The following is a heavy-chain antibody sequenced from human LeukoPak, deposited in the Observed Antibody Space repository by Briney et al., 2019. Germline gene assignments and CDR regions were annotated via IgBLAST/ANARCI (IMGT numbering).Heavy chain of an antibody. CDR1: GGSISSSNW. CDR2: IFHSGST. J-gene: IGHJ4*02. V-gene: IGHV4-4*02. D-gene: IGHD6-19*01. Sequence: KPSGTLSLTCAVSGGSISSSNWWGWVRQPPGKGLEWIGEIFHSGSTKYNLSLKSRVTISVDRSKNQFSLKLSSVTAADTAVYYCAGGYSSGVIDYWGQGTLVTVSS. CDR3: AGGYSSGVIDY.